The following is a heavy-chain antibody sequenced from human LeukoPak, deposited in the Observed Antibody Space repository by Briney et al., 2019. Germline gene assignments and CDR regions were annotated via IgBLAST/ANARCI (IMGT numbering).Heavy chain of an antibody. CDR3: ARNHLTGYFYYGMDV. V-gene: IGHV4-30-2*01. CDR1: GGSISSGGYS. CDR2: IYHSGST. D-gene: IGHD3-9*01. Sequence: PSETLSLTCAVSGGSISSGGYSWSWIRQPPGKGLEWTGYIYHSGSTYYNPSLKSRVTISVDRSRNQFSLKLSSVTAADTAVYYCARNHLTGYFYYGMDVWGKGTTVTVSS. J-gene: IGHJ6*04.